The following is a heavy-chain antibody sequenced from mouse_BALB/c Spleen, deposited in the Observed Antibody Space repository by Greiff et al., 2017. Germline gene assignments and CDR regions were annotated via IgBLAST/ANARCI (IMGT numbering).Heavy chain of an antibody. V-gene: IGHV1-63*02. J-gene: IGHJ2*01. CDR2: IYPGGGYT. D-gene: IGHD2-1*01. CDR1: GYTFTNYW. CDR3: ARGGIYYGNYVKYFDY. Sequence: VQLVESGAELVRPGTSVKISCKASGYTFTNYWLGWVKQRPGHGLEWIGDIYPGGGYTNYNEKFKGKATLTADTSSSTAYMQLSSLTSEDSAVYFCARGGIYYGNYVKYFDYWGQGTTLTVSS.